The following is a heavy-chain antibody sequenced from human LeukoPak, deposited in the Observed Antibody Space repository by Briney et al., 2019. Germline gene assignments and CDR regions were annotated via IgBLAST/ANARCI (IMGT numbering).Heavy chain of an antibody. Sequence: GGSLRLSCAASGFTFSSYEMNWVRQAPGKGLEWVSYISSSGSTIYYADSVKGRFTISRDNAKNSLYLQMNSLRAEDTAVYYCARPGIAAMDVWGKGTTVTISS. D-gene: IGHD6-13*01. V-gene: IGHV3-48*03. CDR3: ARPGIAAMDV. J-gene: IGHJ6*04. CDR2: ISSSGSTI. CDR1: GFTFSSYE.